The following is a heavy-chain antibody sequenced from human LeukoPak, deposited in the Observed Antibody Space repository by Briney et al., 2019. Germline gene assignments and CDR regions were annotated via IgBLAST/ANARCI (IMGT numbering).Heavy chain of an antibody. Sequence: GGSLRLSCAASGFTFGSYWMSWVRQAPGKGLEWVANIKQDGNEKYYVDSVKGRFTIFRDNAKNSLYLQMNSLRAEDTAVYYCARRYFDYWGQGTLVTVSS. J-gene: IGHJ4*02. CDR1: GFTFGSYW. CDR3: ARRYFDY. CDR2: IKQDGNEK. V-gene: IGHV3-7*03.